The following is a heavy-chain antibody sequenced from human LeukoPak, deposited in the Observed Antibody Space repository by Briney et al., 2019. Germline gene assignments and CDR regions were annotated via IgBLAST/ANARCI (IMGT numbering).Heavy chain of an antibody. CDR2: INPNSDDT. Sequence: GASVKVSCKASGYTFTGYYIHWVRQAPGQGLEWMGRINPNSDDTNYAQRFQGRVTMTRDTSISTAYMELSRLRSDDTAVYYCARSPTYSDSSGYYYVSDSWGQGTLGTVSS. J-gene: IGHJ4*02. V-gene: IGHV1-2*06. CDR1: GYTFTGYY. D-gene: IGHD3-22*01. CDR3: ARSPTYSDSSGYYYVSDS.